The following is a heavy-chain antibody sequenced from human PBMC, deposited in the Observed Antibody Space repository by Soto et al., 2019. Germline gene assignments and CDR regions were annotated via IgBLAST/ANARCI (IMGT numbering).Heavy chain of an antibody. J-gene: IGHJ6*02. D-gene: IGHD2-15*01. CDR1: GYSVTSSDYY. V-gene: IGHV4-39*01. CDR3: APLSVSLSGPYGIHV. CDR2: MFYSGLT. Sequence: PSETLSLTCIVSGYSVTSSDYYWAWIRHPPGKGLEWIGSMFYSGLTYYNPSLKSRVTLSVDTSKNQFSVRLNSVTAADTAVYYCAPLSVSLSGPYGIHVWGQGTTVTVS.